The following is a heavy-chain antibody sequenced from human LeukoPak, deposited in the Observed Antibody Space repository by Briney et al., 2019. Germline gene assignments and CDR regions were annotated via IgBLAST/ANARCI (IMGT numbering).Heavy chain of an antibody. CDR3: ARGTGGYYANFDY. J-gene: IGHJ4*02. D-gene: IGHD3-10*01. CDR1: GYSMSSGYY. Sequence: SETLSLTCAVSGYSMSSGYYWGWIRQPPGKGLEWIGSIYHSGSTYYNPSLKSRVTISVDTSKNQFSLRPSSVTAADTAVYHCARGTGGYYANFDYWGQGTLVTVSS. V-gene: IGHV4-38-2*01. CDR2: IYHSGST.